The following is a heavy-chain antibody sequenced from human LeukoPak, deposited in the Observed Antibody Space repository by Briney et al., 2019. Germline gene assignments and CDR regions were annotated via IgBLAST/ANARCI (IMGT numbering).Heavy chain of an antibody. J-gene: IGHJ4*02. CDR1: GFTFSSYA. CDR3: ARVADGYTTYYFDY. D-gene: IGHD5-24*01. Sequence: GRSLRLSCAASGFTFSSYAMHWVRQAPGKGLEWVAVISYDGSNKYYADSVNGRFTISRDNSKNTLYLQMNSLRAEDTAVYYCARVADGYTTYYFDYWGQGTLVTVSS. CDR2: ISYDGSNK. V-gene: IGHV3-30-3*01.